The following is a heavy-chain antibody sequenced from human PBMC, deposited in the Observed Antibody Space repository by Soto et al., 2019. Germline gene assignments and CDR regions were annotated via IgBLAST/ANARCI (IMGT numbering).Heavy chain of an antibody. J-gene: IGHJ4*02. Sequence: QVQLVESGGGVVQPGRSLRLSCAASGFTFSSYGMHWFRQAPGKGLEWVAVIWYDGSNKYYADSVKGRFTISRDNSKNTLYLQMNSLRAEDTAVYYCTTEREGGYFDYWGQGTLVTVSS. CDR1: GFTFSSYG. CDR3: TTEREGGYFDY. V-gene: IGHV3-33*01. D-gene: IGHD1-1*01. CDR2: IWYDGSNK.